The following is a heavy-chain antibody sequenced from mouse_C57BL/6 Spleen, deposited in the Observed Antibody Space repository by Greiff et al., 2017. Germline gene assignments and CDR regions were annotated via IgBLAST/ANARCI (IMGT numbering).Heavy chain of an antibody. J-gene: IGHJ3*01. CDR2: IYPGDGDT. V-gene: IGHV1-82*01. CDR1: GYAFSSSW. D-gene: IGHD3-2*02. Sequence: QVQLQQSGPELVKPGASVKISCKASGYAFSSSWMNWVKQRPGKGLEWIGRIYPGDGDTNYNGKFKGKATLTADKSSSTAYMQLSSLTSDDSAVYFCARWDSAGYGGFAYWGQGTLVTGSA. CDR3: ARWDSAGYGGFAY.